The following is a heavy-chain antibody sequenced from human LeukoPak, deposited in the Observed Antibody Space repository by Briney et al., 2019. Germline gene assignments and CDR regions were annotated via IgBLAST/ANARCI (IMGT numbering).Heavy chain of an antibody. CDR3: ARVGSAAATADY. Sequence: VASVKVSCKASGYTFTSYYMHWMRQAPGQGPEWMGIIDPRGGSTDYAQKFQGRITMTSDTSTSTVYMELNSLRSDDTAVYFCARVGSAAATADYWGQGTLVTVSS. J-gene: IGHJ4*02. CDR1: GYTFTSYY. D-gene: IGHD6-25*01. V-gene: IGHV1-46*01. CDR2: IDPRGGST.